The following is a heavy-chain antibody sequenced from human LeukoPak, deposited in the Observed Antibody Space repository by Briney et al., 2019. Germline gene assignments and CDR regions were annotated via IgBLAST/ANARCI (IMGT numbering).Heavy chain of an antibody. CDR3: AIFAVAGLPQDY. D-gene: IGHD6-19*01. Sequence: RASVKDSCMASRYTLPGHYMHWVRQAHGKGVEWMGWINPNSGGARFAEKLQGRATMTRDTSITTSYVELSRLRSDGTAVYYCAIFAVAGLPQDYWGQGTLVIVSS. V-gene: IGHV1-2*02. J-gene: IGHJ4*02. CDR2: INPNSGGA. CDR1: RYTLPGHY.